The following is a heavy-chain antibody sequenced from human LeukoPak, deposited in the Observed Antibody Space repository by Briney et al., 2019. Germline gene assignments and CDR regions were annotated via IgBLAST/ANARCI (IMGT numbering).Heavy chain of an antibody. CDR3: VRGVWSDY. D-gene: IGHD6-19*01. J-gene: IGHJ4*02. CDR2: INGDGSMT. V-gene: IGHV3-74*01. CDR1: GFSFSKYG. Sequence: PGGSLRLSCAASGFSFSKYGMNWVRQAPGKGLVWVSRINGDGSMTGYADSVKGRFTISRDNANNTLCLQMNSLRAEDTGLYYCVRGVWSDYWGQGTLVTVSS.